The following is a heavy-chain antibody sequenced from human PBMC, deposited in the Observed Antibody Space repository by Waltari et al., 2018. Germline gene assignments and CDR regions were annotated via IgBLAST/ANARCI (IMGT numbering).Heavy chain of an antibody. Sequence: EVQLVESGGALVQPGRTLRLSCATSGFTYDDFAMHRVRQVPGKGLEWVAGITWNSGKVDYAGSVKGRFTISRDNAKNLLFLQMNSLRPEDTALYYCTKDLTHTNYEGFANWGLGTLVTVSS. V-gene: IGHV3-9*01. J-gene: IGHJ4*02. D-gene: IGHD3-16*01. CDR2: ITWNSGKV. CDR1: GFTYDDFA. CDR3: TKDLTHTNYEGFAN.